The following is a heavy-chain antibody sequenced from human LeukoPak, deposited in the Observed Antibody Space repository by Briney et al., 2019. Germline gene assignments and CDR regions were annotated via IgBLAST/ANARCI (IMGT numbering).Heavy chain of an antibody. J-gene: IGHJ4*02. CDR1: GFTFSSYA. CDR3: AKRGSSWYRGNGYYFDY. V-gene: IGHV3-23*01. D-gene: IGHD6-13*01. Sequence: PGGSLRLSCAASGFTFSSYAMSWVRQAPGKGLEWVSAISGSGGSTYYADSVKGRFTISRDNSKNTLYLQMNSLRAEDTAVYYCAKRGSSWYRGNGYYFDYWGKGTLVTVSS. CDR2: ISGSGGST.